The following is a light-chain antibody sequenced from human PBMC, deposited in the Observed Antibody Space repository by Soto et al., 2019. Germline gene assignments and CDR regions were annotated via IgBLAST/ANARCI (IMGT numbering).Light chain of an antibody. CDR2: GAS. CDR1: QTVSNN. Sequence: EIVLTQSPGTLSLSPGEKATLSCRASQTVSNNLAWYQQTPGQAPRLLMYGASTRATGLPARFSGSGSGTEFTLTISSLQSADFAVYFCQQYNNWARTFGQGTKVDI. V-gene: IGKV3-15*01. CDR3: QQYNNWART. J-gene: IGKJ1*01.